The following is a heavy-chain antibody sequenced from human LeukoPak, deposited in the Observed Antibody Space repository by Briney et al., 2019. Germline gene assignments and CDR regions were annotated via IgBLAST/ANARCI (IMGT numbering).Heavy chain of an antibody. V-gene: IGHV3-7*01. CDR1: GFTFSSYA. J-gene: IGHJ3*02. Sequence: GGSLRLSCAASGFTFSSYAMSWVRQAPGKGLEWVANIKQDGSKKEYVDSVKGRFTISRDNAKKSLYLQMDSLRAEDTAVYYCAREGEGGFDIWGQGTMVTVSS. D-gene: IGHD3-16*01. CDR3: AREGEGGFDI. CDR2: IKQDGSKK.